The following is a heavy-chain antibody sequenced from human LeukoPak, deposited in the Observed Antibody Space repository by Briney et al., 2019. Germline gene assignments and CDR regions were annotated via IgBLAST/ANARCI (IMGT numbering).Heavy chain of an antibody. J-gene: IGHJ4*02. CDR2: IYHSGST. CDR3: ARVSDSSGYHPGD. D-gene: IGHD3-22*01. CDR1: GYSISSGYY. Sequence: SETLSLTCAVSGYSISSGYYWGWIRQPPGKGLEWIGSIYHSGSTYYNPSLKSRVTISVDTSKNQFSLKLSSVTAADTAVYYCARVSDSSGYHPGDWDQGTLVTVSS. V-gene: IGHV4-38-2*01.